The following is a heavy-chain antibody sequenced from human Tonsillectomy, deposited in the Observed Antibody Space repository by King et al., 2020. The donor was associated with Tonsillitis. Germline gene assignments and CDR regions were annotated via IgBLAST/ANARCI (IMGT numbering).Heavy chain of an antibody. CDR3: ARGYFYSSGYYFDY. D-gene: IGHD3-22*01. V-gene: IGHV4-38-2*02. CDR2: IYHSGST. Sequence: QLQESGPGLVKPSETLSLTCTVSGYSISSGYYWGWIRQPPGKGLEWIGSIYHSGSTYYNPSLKSRVTISVDTSKNQFSLKLSSVTAADTAVYYCARGYFYSSGYYFDYWGRGTLVPVPS. J-gene: IGHJ4*02. CDR1: GYSISSGYY.